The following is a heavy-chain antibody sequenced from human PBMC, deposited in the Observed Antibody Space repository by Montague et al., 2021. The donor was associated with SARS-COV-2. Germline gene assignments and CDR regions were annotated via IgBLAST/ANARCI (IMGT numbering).Heavy chain of an antibody. D-gene: IGHD3-3*01. V-gene: IGHV4-39*01. CDR3: ARGDFGVVIIPYYYYYMDV. J-gene: IGHJ6*03. Sequence: YKPSLTSRLTISADTSKNQFSLRLSSVTAADTAVYYCARGDFGVVIIPYYYYYMDVWGKGTPVTVSS.